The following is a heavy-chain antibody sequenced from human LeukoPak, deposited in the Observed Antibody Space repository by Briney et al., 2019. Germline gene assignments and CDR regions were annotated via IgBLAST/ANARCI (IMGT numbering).Heavy chain of an antibody. Sequence: SETLSLTRTVSGGSISSGSYYWSWIRQPAGKGLEWIGRIYTSGSTNYNPSLKSRVTISVDTSKNQFSLKLSSVTAADTAVYYCARGGSPYYFDYWGQGTLVTVSS. CDR1: GGSISSGSYY. CDR2: IYTSGST. V-gene: IGHV4-61*02. J-gene: IGHJ4*02. D-gene: IGHD3-16*01. CDR3: ARGGSPYYFDY.